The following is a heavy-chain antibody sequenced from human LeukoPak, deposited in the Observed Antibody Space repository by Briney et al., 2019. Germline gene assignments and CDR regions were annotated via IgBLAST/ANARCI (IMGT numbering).Heavy chain of an antibody. Sequence: PSETLSLTCTVSGGSFSSSNYFWVWIRQPPGKGLEWIGNIYYSGNSYYNPSLKSRVTISVDTSKNHFSLKLRSVMAADTAVYYCARHGNVVVVPAAKGFDYWGQGTQVTVSS. V-gene: IGHV4-39*01. J-gene: IGHJ4*02. CDR3: ARHGNVVVVPAAKGFDY. CDR1: GGSFSSSNYF. D-gene: IGHD2-2*01. CDR2: IYYSGNS.